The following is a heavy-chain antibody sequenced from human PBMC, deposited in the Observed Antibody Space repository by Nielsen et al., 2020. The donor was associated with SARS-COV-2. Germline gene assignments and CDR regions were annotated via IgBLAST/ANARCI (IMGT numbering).Heavy chain of an antibody. CDR2: ISWDSGAI. CDR3: ARETAERFGKFALDC. Sequence: GGSLRLSCEASGFVFGDFAMHWVRQVPGKGLEWVSGISWDSGAIASADSVKGRFTISRDNVKNSLDLQMNSLRVEDTALYYCARETAERFGKFALDCWGQGTLVIVSS. J-gene: IGHJ4*02. D-gene: IGHD7-27*01. V-gene: IGHV3-9*01. CDR1: GFVFGDFA.